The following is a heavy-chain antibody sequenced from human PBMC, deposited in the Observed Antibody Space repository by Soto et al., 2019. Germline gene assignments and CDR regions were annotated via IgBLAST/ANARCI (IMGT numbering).Heavy chain of an antibody. D-gene: IGHD3-22*01. CDR1: GFSLSTSEVG. J-gene: IGHJ5*02. CDR3: PHRRSTYYYDSTFAP. Sequence: SGPTKVNPTRTLTLKSTFSGFSLSTSEVGVGWIRQPPGKALEWLALIYWDDDKRYSPSLKSRLTITKDTSKNQVVLTMTNMDTVDTATYYCPHRRSTYYYDSTFAPWGQGTLVTVSS. CDR2: IYWDDDK. V-gene: IGHV2-5*02.